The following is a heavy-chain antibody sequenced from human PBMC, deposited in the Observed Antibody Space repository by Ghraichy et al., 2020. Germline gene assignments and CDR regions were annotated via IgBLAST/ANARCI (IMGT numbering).Heavy chain of an antibody. V-gene: IGHV4-61*03. CDR3: GGGLGAMERLGY. D-gene: IGHD1-26*01. Sequence: SETLSLNCTVSGGSVSSGNYYWSWVRQPPGKGLEWIGYMSDSGTSNNNPSLKSRVSISIDTSKNHFSLKLTSVTAADTAVYFCGGGLGAMERLGYWGQGTLVTVSS. CDR2: MSDSGTS. J-gene: IGHJ4*02. CDR1: GGSVSSGNYY.